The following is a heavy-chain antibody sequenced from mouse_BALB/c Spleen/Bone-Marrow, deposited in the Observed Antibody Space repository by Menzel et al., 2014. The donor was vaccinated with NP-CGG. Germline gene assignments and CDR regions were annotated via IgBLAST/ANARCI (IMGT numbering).Heavy chain of an antibody. Sequence: VMLVESGAELVRPGSSVKISCKASGYTFSSYWMNWVKQRPGQGLEWIGQIYPGDGDTNYNGKFKGRATLTADKSSSTAYMQLSSLTSEDSAVYICARDGIDYWGQGTTLTVSS. CDR3: ARDGIDY. V-gene: IGHV1-80*01. D-gene: IGHD1-2*01. CDR1: GYTFSSYW. J-gene: IGHJ2*01. CDR2: IYPGDGDT.